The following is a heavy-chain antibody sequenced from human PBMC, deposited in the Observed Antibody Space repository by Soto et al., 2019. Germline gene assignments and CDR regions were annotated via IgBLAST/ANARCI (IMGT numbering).Heavy chain of an antibody. Sequence: QVQLQESGPGLVKPSQTLSLTCTVSGGSISSGGYYWSWILQHPGKGLEWIGYIYYSGSTYYNPSLKSRVTISVDTSKNQFSLKLSSVTAADTAVYYCARDRRVPVNWFDPWGQGTLVTVSS. CDR2: IYYSGST. CDR3: ARDRRVPVNWFDP. CDR1: GGSISSGGYY. J-gene: IGHJ5*02. V-gene: IGHV4-31*03.